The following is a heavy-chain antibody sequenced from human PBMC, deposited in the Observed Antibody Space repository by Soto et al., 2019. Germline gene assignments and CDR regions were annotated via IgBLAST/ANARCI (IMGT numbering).Heavy chain of an antibody. CDR3: ARGEPLPWTTVTPPLDY. CDR2: IWYDGSNK. V-gene: IGHV3-33*01. D-gene: IGHD4-17*01. J-gene: IGHJ4*02. Sequence: QVQLVESGGGVVQPGRSLRLSCAASGFTFSSYGMHWVRQAPGKGLEWVAVIWYDGSNKYYADSVKGRFTISRDNSKNSLYLQMNSLRAEDTAVYYCARGEPLPWTTVTPPLDYWGQGTLVTVSS. CDR1: GFTFSSYG.